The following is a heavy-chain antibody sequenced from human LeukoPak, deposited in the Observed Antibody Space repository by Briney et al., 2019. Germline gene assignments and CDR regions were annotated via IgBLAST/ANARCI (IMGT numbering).Heavy chain of an antibody. V-gene: IGHV1-2*02. Sequence: ASVKVSCKSSGYTFTAYYIHWVRQAPGQGLEWMGWINPNTGDTKYAQNFQGRVTMTRDTSIITAYMELSGLRSDDTAVYYCARSQVLDYWGQGALVTVSS. J-gene: IGHJ4*02. CDR1: GYTFTAYY. CDR3: ARSQVLDY. CDR2: INPNTGDT.